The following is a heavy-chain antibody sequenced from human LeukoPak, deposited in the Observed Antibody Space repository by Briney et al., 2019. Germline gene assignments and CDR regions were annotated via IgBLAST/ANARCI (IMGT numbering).Heavy chain of an antibody. D-gene: IGHD2-2*01. Sequence: SETLSLTCTVSGGSISSIAYYWGWIRQPPGKGLEWVGHMYYRGNTFYNPSLKSRVTISADTSKNQFSLKLRSVTAADTAVYYCARHLPAPSDYYYMDVWGKGTTVTVSS. V-gene: IGHV4-39*07. CDR1: GGSISSIAYY. CDR2: MYYRGNT. J-gene: IGHJ6*03. CDR3: ARHLPAPSDYYYMDV.